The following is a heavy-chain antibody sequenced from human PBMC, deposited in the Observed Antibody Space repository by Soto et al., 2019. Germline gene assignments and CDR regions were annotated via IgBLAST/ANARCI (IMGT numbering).Heavy chain of an antibody. D-gene: IGHD3-22*01. J-gene: IGHJ4*02. CDR1: GFTFGSYA. CDR2: AGPSGSST. Sequence: HPGGSLRLSCAASGFTFGSYAMSWVRLAPGKGPEWVSVAGPSGSSTFYADSVRGRFTISRDNVENTLYLQMNSLRVADTALYFCARTYYYDSTGYYRTFDYWGQGTLVTVSS. V-gene: IGHV3-23*01. CDR3: ARTYYYDSTGYYRTFDY.